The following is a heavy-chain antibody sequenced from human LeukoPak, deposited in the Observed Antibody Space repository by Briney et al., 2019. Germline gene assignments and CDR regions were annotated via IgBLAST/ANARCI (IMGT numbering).Heavy chain of an antibody. Sequence: PGGPLRLSCAASGFAFSNYWMSWVRRAPGKGLEWVANIKQNGSETYSVDSVRGRFTISRDNAKNSLYLQMNSLRAEDTAVYYCARDFWGAYRVDYFDCWGQGTLVTVSS. CDR2: IKQNGSET. V-gene: IGHV3-7*01. J-gene: IGHJ4*02. CDR1: GFAFSNYW. CDR3: ARDFWGAYRVDYFDC. D-gene: IGHD3-3*01.